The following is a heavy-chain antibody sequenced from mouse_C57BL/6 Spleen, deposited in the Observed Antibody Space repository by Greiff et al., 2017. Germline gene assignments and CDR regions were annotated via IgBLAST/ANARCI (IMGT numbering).Heavy chain of an antibody. J-gene: IGHJ1*03. CDR1: GYTFTDYY. Sequence: VQLQQSGPELVKPGASVKISCKASGYTFTDYYMNWVKQSHGKSLEWIGDINPNNGGTSYNQKFKGKATLTVDKSSSTAYMELRSQTSEDSAVCYCARAGGGGYFDVWGTGTTVTVSS. CDR3: ARAGGGGYFDV. CDR2: INPNNGGT. V-gene: IGHV1-26*01.